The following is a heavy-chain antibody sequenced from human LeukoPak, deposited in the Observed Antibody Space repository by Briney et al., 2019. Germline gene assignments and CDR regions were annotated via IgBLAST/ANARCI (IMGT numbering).Heavy chain of an antibody. V-gene: IGHV3-48*04. J-gene: IGHJ3*02. CDR1: GFTFSSYS. CDR2: ISSSGSTI. D-gene: IGHD5-18*01. Sequence: PGGSLRLSCAASGFTFSSYSMNWIRQAPGKGLEWVSYISSSGSTIDYADSVKGRFTISRDNAKNSLYLQMNSLRAEDTALYYCAKGLRGYSYGLDAFDIWGQGTMVTVSS. CDR3: AKGLRGYSYGLDAFDI.